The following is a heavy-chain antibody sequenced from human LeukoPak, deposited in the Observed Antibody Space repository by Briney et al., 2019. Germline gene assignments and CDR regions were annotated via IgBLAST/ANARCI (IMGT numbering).Heavy chain of an antibody. V-gene: IGHV3-9*03. CDR1: GFTFDDYA. CDR2: ISWNSGSM. D-gene: IGHD3-22*01. CDR3: AKATNHDSRPYYFDY. Sequence: GRSLRLSCAASGFTFDDYAMHWVRQAPGKGLEWVSGISWNSGSMGYADSVKGRFTISRDNAKNSLYLQMNSLRAEDMALYYCAKATNHDSRPYYFDYWGQGTLVTVSS. J-gene: IGHJ4*02.